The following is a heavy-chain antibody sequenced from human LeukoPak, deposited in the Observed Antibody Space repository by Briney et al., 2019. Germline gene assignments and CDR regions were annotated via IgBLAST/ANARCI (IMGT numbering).Heavy chain of an antibody. J-gene: IGHJ4*02. CDR3: ARSLNYDRDEGDY. D-gene: IGHD3-22*01. V-gene: IGHV1-2*02. Sequence: ASVKVSCKASGYTFTGYYMHWVRQAPGQGPEWMGWINPNSGGTNYAQKFQGRVTMTRDTSISTAYMELSRLRSDDTAVYYCARSLNYDRDEGDYWGQGALVTVSS. CDR2: INPNSGGT. CDR1: GYTFTGYY.